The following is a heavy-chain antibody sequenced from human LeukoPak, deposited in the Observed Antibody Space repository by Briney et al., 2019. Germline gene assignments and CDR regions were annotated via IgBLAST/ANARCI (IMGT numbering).Heavy chain of an antibody. J-gene: IGHJ4*02. Sequence: GESLKISCKASGYSFTNYWIGWVRQMPGKGLEWMGIIYPGDSDIRYSPSFQGQVTISADKSITTAYLQWSSLKASDTAIYYCARPQNSNREYYDSSGYYPTYYLDYWGQGTLVTVSS. D-gene: IGHD3-22*01. CDR3: ARPQNSNREYYDSSGYYPTYYLDY. V-gene: IGHV5-51*01. CDR1: GYSFTNYW. CDR2: IYPGDSDI.